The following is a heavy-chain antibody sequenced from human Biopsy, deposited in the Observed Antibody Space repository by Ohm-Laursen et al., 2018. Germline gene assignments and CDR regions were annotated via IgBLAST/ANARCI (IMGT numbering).Heavy chain of an antibody. Sequence: SDTLSLTCTVSGGSVSSGSYYWSWIRQPPGKGLEWIGYIYYSGSTNYNPFLKSRVTISVDTSRNQFSLKLSSVTAADTAVYYCAGRPWPNAFDIWGQGTMVTVSS. V-gene: IGHV4-61*01. CDR1: GGSVSSGSYY. CDR3: AGRPWPNAFDI. D-gene: IGHD5-12*01. J-gene: IGHJ3*02. CDR2: IYYSGST.